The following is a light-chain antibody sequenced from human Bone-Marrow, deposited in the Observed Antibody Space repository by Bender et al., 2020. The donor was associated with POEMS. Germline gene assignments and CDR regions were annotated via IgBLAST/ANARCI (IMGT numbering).Light chain of an antibody. J-gene: IGLJ2*01. CDR2: DVS. Sequence: QSALTQPASVSGSPGQSITISCTGTSSDVGAYNYVSWYQQHPGKAPKFLIYDVSTRPSGVPDRFSGAKSGDAASLTISGLQAEDEADYYCCSYGGRQLSVFGGGTKLTVL. V-gene: IGLV2-11*01. CDR3: CSYGGRQLSV. CDR1: SSDVGAYNY.